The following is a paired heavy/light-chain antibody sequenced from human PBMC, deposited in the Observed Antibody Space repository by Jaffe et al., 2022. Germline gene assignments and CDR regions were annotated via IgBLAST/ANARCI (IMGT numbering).Heavy chain of an antibody. CDR1: GFNFNVYS. V-gene: IGHV3-48*02. CDR3: ASSVEYGLGPY. Sequence: EVQLVESGGGLVQPGGSLRLSCAASGFNFNVYSMNWVRQAPGKGPEWVSYITGGSNIIFYAHSVRGRFTISRDNAKNSLYLQMNSLREEDTALYYCASSVEYGLGPYWGQGALVTVSS. J-gene: IGHJ4*02. D-gene: IGHD3-10*01. CDR2: ITGGSNII.
Light chain of an antibody. J-gene: IGLJ1*01. Sequence: QSALTQPASVSGSPGQSITISCTGTSSDVGGYNYVSWYQQHPGKAPKLMIYEVTSRPSGISSRFSAFKSGNTASLTISGLQADDEADYYCSSYTTESTIVFGSGTKVTVL. V-gene: IGLV2-14*01. CDR3: SSYTTESTIV. CDR1: SSDVGGYNY. CDR2: EVT.